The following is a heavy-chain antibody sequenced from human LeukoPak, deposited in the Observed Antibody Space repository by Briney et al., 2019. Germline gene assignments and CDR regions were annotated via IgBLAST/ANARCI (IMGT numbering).Heavy chain of an antibody. CDR2: IVCIFGTA. J-gene: IGHJ4*02. D-gene: IGHD3-3*01. V-gene: IGHV1-69*05. CDR1: GGTFCSYY. Sequence: SVKVSCKASGGTFCSYYISWVRRAPRQGLEWRGGIVCIFGTANYAQKSQGRVTINTDESTRTAYMELSSLRSEDTAVYYCARGLESFGVATPFDYWGQGSLLTASS. CDR3: ARGLESFGVATPFDY.